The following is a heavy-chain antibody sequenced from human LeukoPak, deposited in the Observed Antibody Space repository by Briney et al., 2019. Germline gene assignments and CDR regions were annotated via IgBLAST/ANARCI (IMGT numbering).Heavy chain of an antibody. Sequence: SETLSLTCAVSGGSISSGGYSWSWIRQPPGKGLEWIGYIYYSGSTYYNPSLKSRVTISVDTSKNQFSLKLSSVTAADTAVYYCARGNYYDVRNDIWGQGTMVTVSS. J-gene: IGHJ3*02. D-gene: IGHD3-22*01. CDR1: GGSISSGGYS. V-gene: IGHV4-30-4*07. CDR2: IYYSGST. CDR3: ARGNYYDVRNDI.